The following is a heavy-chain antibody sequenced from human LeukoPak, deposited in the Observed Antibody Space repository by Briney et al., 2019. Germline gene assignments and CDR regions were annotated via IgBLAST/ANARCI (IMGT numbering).Heavy chain of an antibody. Sequence: PGGSLRLYCAASGFAFTSPAMGWVRQAPGKGLEWVSVISDSGSLTYYADSVKGRFAISRYNSKNTLFLQMNSLRAEDTAVYYCAKDARRTSGWYFFDYWGQGTLVTVSS. D-gene: IGHD6-19*01. CDR3: AKDARRTSGWYFFDY. CDR1: GFAFTSPA. CDR2: ISDSGSLT. J-gene: IGHJ4*02. V-gene: IGHV3-23*01.